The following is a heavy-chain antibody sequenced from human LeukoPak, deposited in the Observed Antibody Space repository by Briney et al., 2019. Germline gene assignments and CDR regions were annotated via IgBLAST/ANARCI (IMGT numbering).Heavy chain of an antibody. Sequence: ASVKVSCKASGGTFSSYAISWVRQAPGQGLEWMGGIIPIFGTANYAQKFQGRVTITADESTSTAYMELSSLRSEDTAVYYCARGDFWGGVTDYWGQGTLVTVSS. CDR1: GGTFSSYA. D-gene: IGHD3-3*01. CDR3: ARGDFWGGVTDY. V-gene: IGHV1-69*13. J-gene: IGHJ4*02. CDR2: IIPIFGTA.